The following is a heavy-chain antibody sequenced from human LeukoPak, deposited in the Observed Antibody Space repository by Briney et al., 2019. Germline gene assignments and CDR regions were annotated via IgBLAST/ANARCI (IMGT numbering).Heavy chain of an antibody. V-gene: IGHV3-30*02. CDR1: GFTFSTYG. CDR2: IRYDASNK. D-gene: IGHD2-21*02. Sequence: GWSLRLSCAASGFTFSTYGMHWVRQAPGKGLEWVAFIRYDASNKYYADSVKGRFTISRDNSKNTLYLQMNSLRSEDTAMYYCARDGVFRFEVGDVYYYYMDVWGKGTTVIISS. CDR3: ARDGVFRFEVGDVYYYYMDV. J-gene: IGHJ6*03.